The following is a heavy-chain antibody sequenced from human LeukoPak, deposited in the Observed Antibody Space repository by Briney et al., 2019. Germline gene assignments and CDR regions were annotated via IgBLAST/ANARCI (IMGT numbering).Heavy chain of an antibody. Sequence: PSQTLSLTCTVSGGSISSGGYYWSWIRQHPGKGLEWIGYIYHSGSTYYNPSLKSRVTISVDRSKNQFSLKLSSVTAADTAVYYCARVGSANYYYYYMDVWGKGTTVTVSS. CDR2: IYHSGST. D-gene: IGHD6-6*01. CDR1: GGSISSGGYY. V-gene: IGHV4-30-2*01. J-gene: IGHJ6*03. CDR3: ARVGSANYYYYYMDV.